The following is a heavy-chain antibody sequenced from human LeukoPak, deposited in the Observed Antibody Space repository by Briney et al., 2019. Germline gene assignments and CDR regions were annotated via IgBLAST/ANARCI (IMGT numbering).Heavy chain of an antibody. CDR1: GGTFSSYA. V-gene: IGHV1-69*13. CDR3: ASGPLGGYSGYELNWFDP. CDR2: IIPIFGTA. D-gene: IGHD5-12*01. Sequence: ASVKVTCKASGGTFSSYAISWVRQAPGQGLEWMGGIIPIFGTANYAQKFQGRVTITADESTSTAYMELSSLRSEDTAVYYCASGPLGGYSGYELNWFDPWGQGTLVSVSS. J-gene: IGHJ5*02.